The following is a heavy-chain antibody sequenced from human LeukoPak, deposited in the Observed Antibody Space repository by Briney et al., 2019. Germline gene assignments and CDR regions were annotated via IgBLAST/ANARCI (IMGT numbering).Heavy chain of an antibody. CDR2: ISGSGGST. Sequence: GGSLRLSCAASVFTFSSYAMSWVRQAPGKGLEWVSGISGSGGSTYYADSVKGRFTISRNNSKNTLYLQMTSLRAEDTAVYYCAKDQVWIVVGSFDYWGQGTLVTVSS. D-gene: IGHD3-22*01. CDR3: AKDQVWIVVGSFDY. V-gene: IGHV3-23*01. CDR1: VFTFSSYA. J-gene: IGHJ4*02.